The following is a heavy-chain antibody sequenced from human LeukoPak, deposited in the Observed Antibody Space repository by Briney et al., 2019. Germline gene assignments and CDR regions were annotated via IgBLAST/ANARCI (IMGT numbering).Heavy chain of an antibody. D-gene: IGHD5-18*01. CDR1: GGTFSSYA. CDR2: IIPIFGTA. CDR3: ARNTRSRYSYGYNYYYYYMDV. J-gene: IGHJ6*03. Sequence: SVKVSCKASGGTFSSYAISWVRQAPGQGLEWMGGIIPIFGTASYAQKFQGRVTITADESTSTAYMELSSLRSEDTAVYYCARNTRSRYSYGYNYYYYYMDVWGKGTTVTISS. V-gene: IGHV1-69*13.